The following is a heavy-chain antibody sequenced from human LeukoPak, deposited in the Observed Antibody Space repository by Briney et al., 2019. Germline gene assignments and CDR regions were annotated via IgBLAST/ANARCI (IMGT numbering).Heavy chain of an antibody. CDR3: ARGPIRPRDIVVVVAATMEYYFDY. V-gene: IGHV1-18*01. CDR2: ISAYNGNT. D-gene: IGHD2-15*01. J-gene: IGHJ4*02. CDR1: GYTFTSYG. Sequence: ASVTVSCKASGYTFTSYGISWVRQAPGQGLEWMGWISAYNGNTNYAQKLQGRVTMTTDTSTSTAYMELRSLRSDDTAVYYCARGPIRPRDIVVVVAATMEYYFDYWGQGTLVTVSS.